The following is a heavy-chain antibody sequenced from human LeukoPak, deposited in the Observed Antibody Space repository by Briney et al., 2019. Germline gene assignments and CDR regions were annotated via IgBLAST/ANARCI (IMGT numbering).Heavy chain of an antibody. CDR3: AKDGGFAYSYADF. Sequence: RGVSLRLSCAAPGFIFSSYAMSGVRQAPRKGLEWVSSLSGSGISTYYADSVKGRFTISRDNSKNTLYLQMNSLRAEDTAVYYCAKDGGFAYSYADFWGQGTLVTVSS. CDR2: LSGSGIST. V-gene: IGHV3-23*01. J-gene: IGHJ4*02. D-gene: IGHD5-18*01. CDR1: GFIFSSYA.